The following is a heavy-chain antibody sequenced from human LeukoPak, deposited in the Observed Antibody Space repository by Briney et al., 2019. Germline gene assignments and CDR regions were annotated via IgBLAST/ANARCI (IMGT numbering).Heavy chain of an antibody. CDR3: ARAPPRITIFGVGDWYFDL. Sequence: SETLSLTCAVYGGSFSGYYWSWIRQPPGKGLEWIAEINHSGSTNYNPSLKSRVTISVDTSKNQFSLKLSSVTAADTAVYYCARAPPRITIFGVGDWYFDLWGRGTLVTVSS. CDR1: GGSFSGYY. D-gene: IGHD3-3*01. CDR2: INHSGST. V-gene: IGHV4-34*01. J-gene: IGHJ2*01.